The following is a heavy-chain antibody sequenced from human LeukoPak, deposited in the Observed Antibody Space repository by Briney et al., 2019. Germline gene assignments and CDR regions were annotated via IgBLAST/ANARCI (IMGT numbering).Heavy chain of an antibody. V-gene: IGHV7-4-1*02. CDR3: ARDYTVPGFGEFGFDC. CDR1: GYTFTSYA. Sequence: ASVKVSCKASGYTFTSYAINWVRQAPGQGLEWMGWINTDTGNPTYAQGFTGRFVFSLDTSVSTTYLQISSLRAEDTAVYYCARDYTVPGFGEFGFDCWGQGTLVTVSS. D-gene: IGHD3-10*01. CDR2: INTDTGNP. J-gene: IGHJ4*02.